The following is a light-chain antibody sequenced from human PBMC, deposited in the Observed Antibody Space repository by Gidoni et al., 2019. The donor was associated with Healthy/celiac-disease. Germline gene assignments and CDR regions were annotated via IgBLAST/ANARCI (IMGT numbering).Light chain of an antibody. CDR3: QQRSNWLT. V-gene: IGKV3-11*01. CDR2: DAS. Sequence: EIVLTQSPATLSLSPGERATLSCRASQSVSSYLAWYQQKHGQAPRLLIYDASNRATGIPARFSGSGSGTDFTLTISSLEPEDFAVYYCQQRSNWLTFXGXTKVEIK. CDR1: QSVSSY. J-gene: IGKJ4*01.